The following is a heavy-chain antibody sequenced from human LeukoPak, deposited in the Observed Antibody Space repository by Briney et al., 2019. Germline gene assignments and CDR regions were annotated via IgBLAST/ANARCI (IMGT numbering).Heavy chain of an antibody. CDR3: ARLRRYYGSGSYQIIAYRYYYMDV. J-gene: IGHJ6*03. CDR1: GGSFSGYY. Sequence: PSETLSLTCAVYGGSFSGYYWSWIRQPPGKGLEWIGEINHSGSTNYNPSLKSRVTISVDTSKNQFSLKLSSVTAADTAVYYCARLRRYYGSGSYQIIAYRYYYMDVWGKGTTVTFS. V-gene: IGHV4-34*01. D-gene: IGHD3-10*01. CDR2: INHSGST.